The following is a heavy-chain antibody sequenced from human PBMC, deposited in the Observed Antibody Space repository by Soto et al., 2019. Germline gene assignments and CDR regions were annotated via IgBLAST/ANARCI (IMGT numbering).Heavy chain of an antibody. Sequence: EVQLVESGGGLVKPGGSLRLSCVASGLSFRSAWVSWIRQSPGKGPEWVGRIKSKTDGGTTDYATPVKGRFTISRDDSKNTLYLQMTSLTTEDTAVYFCTTERLLWFGAGAFDIWGHGTKVTVSS. J-gene: IGHJ3*02. D-gene: IGHD3-10*01. CDR2: IKSKTDGGTT. CDR3: TTERLLWFGAGAFDI. V-gene: IGHV3-15*01. CDR1: GLSFRSAW.